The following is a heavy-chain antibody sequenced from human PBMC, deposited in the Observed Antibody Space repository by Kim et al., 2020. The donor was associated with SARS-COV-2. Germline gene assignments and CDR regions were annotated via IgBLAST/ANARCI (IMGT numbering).Heavy chain of an antibody. J-gene: IGHJ5*01. CDR1: GYSFATFW. CDR3: ARLRGSGSFFYDS. D-gene: IGHD3-10*01. V-gene: IGHV5-51*01. Sequence: GESLKISCKASGYSFATFWIAWVRQMPGKGLEWMGIIYPSDSECRYSPTFQGQVTFSADKSISTAYLQWNSLKASDTGIYYCARLRGSGSFFYDSWGQGT. CDR2: IYPSDSEC.